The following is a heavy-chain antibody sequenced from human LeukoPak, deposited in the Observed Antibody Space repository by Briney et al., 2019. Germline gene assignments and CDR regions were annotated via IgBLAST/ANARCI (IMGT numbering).Heavy chain of an antibody. CDR1: GGSISSGGYY. D-gene: IGHD1-26*01. CDR3: AKMGSANFDY. Sequence: SEALSLTCTVSGGSISSGGYYWSWIRQHPGKGLEWIGSIYYSGTTYYNPSLKSRVTISVDTSKNQFSLKLTSVTAADTAVYYCAKMGSANFDYWGQGTLVTVSS. J-gene: IGHJ4*02. CDR2: IYYSGTT. V-gene: IGHV4-39*01.